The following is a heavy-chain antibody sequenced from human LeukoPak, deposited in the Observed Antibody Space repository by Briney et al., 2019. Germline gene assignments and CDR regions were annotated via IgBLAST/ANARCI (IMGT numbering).Heavy chain of an antibody. D-gene: IGHD6-6*01. Sequence: GSLRLSCAASGFTFSSYEMNWVRQPPGKGLEWIGSIYYSGSTYYNPSLKSRVTISVDTSKNQFSLKLSSVTAADTAVYYCARHGYGSSSELSYWGQGTLVTVSS. V-gene: IGHV4-39*01. CDR2: IYYSGST. CDR3: ARHGYGSSSELSY. CDR1: GFTFSSYE. J-gene: IGHJ4*02.